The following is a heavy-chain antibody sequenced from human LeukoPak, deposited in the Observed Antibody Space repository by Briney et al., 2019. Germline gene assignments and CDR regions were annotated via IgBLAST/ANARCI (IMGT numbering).Heavy chain of an antibody. CDR1: GGSFSGYY. Sequence: SETLSLTCAVYGGSFSGYYWSWIRQPPGKGLEWIGEINHSGSTNYNPSLKNRVTISVDTSKNQFSLKLSSVTAADTAVYYCAREPGSGWYRGEYYFDYWGQGTLVTVSS. CDR2: INHSGST. CDR3: AREPGSGWYRGEYYFDY. D-gene: IGHD6-19*01. V-gene: IGHV4-34*01. J-gene: IGHJ4*02.